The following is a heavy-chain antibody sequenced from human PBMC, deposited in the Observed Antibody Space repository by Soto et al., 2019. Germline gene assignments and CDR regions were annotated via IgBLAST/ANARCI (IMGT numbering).Heavy chain of an antibody. J-gene: IGHJ6*02. CDR3: ARRGNGIAARRGYYYYGMDV. Sequence: PVESLKISCSGSGYSFTSYWIGWVRQMPGKGLEWMGIIYPVDSYTRYSPSFQGQVTISADKSISTAYLQWSSLKASDTAMYYCARRGNGIAARRGYYYYGMDVWGQGTTVTVSS. V-gene: IGHV5-51*01. CDR1: GYSFTSYW. D-gene: IGHD6-6*01. CDR2: IYPVDSYT.